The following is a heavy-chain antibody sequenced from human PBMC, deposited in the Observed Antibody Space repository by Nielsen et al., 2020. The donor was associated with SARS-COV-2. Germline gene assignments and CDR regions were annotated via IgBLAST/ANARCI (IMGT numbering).Heavy chain of an antibody. V-gene: IGHV5-51*01. CDR2: IYPGDSDT. J-gene: IGHJ4*02. D-gene: IGHD4-17*01. CDR3: ARLWPTVTTSDY. CDR1: GYRFGTYW. Sequence: GGSLRLSCKGSGYRFGTYWIAWVRQMPGKGLEWMGIIYPGDSDTRYSPSFQGQVTISADKSISTAYLQWSSLKASDTAMYYCARLWPTVTTSDYWGQGTLVTVSS.